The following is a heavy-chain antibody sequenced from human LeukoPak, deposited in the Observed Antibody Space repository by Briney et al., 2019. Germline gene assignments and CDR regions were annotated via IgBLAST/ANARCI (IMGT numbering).Heavy chain of an antibody. CDR3: AKVPAYDILTGYFDY. CDR2: ISGSGGST. Sequence: GGSLRLSCAASGFTVSSNYMSWVRQAPGKGLEWVSAISGSGGSTYYADSVKGRFTISRDNSKNTLYLQMNSLRAEDTAVYYCAKVPAYDILTGYFDYWGQGTLVTVSS. J-gene: IGHJ4*02. V-gene: IGHV3-23*01. D-gene: IGHD3-9*01. CDR1: GFTVSSNY.